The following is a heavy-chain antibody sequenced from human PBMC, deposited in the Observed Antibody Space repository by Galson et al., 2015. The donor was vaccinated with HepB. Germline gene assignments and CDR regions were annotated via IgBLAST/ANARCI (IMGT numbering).Heavy chain of an antibody. J-gene: IGHJ4*02. CDR2: INPNRGAT. D-gene: IGHD1/OR15-1a*01. CDR3: ARTDRSHAFFDY. V-gene: IGHV1-2*06. CDR1: GYIFTDYY. Sequence: SVKVSCKASGYIFTDYYMHWVRQAPGQGLEWMGRINPNRGATTYARKFQGRVTMTRDTSIRTAYMELSRLRSDDTAVYHCARTDRSHAFFDYWGQGTLLTVSS.